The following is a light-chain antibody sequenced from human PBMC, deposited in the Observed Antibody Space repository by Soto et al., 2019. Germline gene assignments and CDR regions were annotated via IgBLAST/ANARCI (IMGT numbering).Light chain of an antibody. CDR3: CSYVGSSILM. CDR1: SSDVGLYNL. J-gene: IGLJ3*02. Sequence: QSALTQPASVSGSPGQSITISCTGTSSDVGLYNLVSWYQQLPGKAPKLIIYEVNERPSGISARFSGSKSGNTASLTISGLQDADEADYYCCSYVGSSILMFGGGTKLTVL. CDR2: EVN. V-gene: IGLV2-23*02.